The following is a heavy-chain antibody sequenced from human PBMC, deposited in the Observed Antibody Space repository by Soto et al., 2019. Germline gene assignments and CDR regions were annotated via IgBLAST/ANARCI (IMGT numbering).Heavy chain of an antibody. CDR3: AKDHVPLYCSGGSCYVKRTVGYYYYGMDV. CDR2: ISGSGGST. V-gene: IGHV3-23*01. CDR1: GFTFSSYA. Sequence: GGSLRLSCAASGFTFSSYAMSWVRQAPGKGLEWVSAISGSGGSTYYADSVKGRFTISRDNSKNTLYLQMNSLRAEDTAVYYCAKDHVPLYCSGGSCYVKRTVGYYYYGMDVWGQGTTVTVSS. J-gene: IGHJ6*02. D-gene: IGHD2-15*01.